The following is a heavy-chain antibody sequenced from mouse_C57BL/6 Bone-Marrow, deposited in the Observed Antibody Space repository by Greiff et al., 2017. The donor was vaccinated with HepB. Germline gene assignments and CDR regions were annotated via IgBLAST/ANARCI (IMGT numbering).Heavy chain of an antibody. V-gene: IGHV2-9*01. CDR2: IWGGGST. Sequence: VMLVESGPGLVAPSQSLSITCTVSGFSLTSYGVDWVRQPPGKGLEWLGVIWGGGSTNYNSALMSRLSISKDNSKSQVFLKMNSLQTDDTAMYYCAIYYYDYDGDYYAMDYWGQGTSVTVSS. CDR3: AIYYYDYDGDYYAMDY. CDR1: GFSLTSYG. J-gene: IGHJ4*01. D-gene: IGHD2-4*01.